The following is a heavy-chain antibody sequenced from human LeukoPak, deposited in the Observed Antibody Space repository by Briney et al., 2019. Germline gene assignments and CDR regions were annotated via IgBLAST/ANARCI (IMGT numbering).Heavy chain of an antibody. D-gene: IGHD5-12*01. Sequence: GGSLRLSCAASGFPFSSYVMSWVRQAPGKGLEWVSGISGNGGSTFYADSVKGRFTISRHNSKNTLYLQMNSLRAEDTAVYYCARYSGYYGMDVWGQGTTVTVSS. CDR3: ARYSGYYGMDV. CDR2: ISGNGGST. J-gene: IGHJ6*02. V-gene: IGHV3-23*01. CDR1: GFPFSSYV.